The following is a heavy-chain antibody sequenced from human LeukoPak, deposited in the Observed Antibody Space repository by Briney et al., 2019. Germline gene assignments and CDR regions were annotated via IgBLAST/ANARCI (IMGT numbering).Heavy chain of an antibody. V-gene: IGHV3-23*01. J-gene: IGHJ4*02. CDR3: ATTGYSSRNY. Sequence: GGSLRLSCAASGFTFSSYSMNWVRQAPGKGLEWVSAISGSGGSTYYADSVKGRFTISRDNSKNTLYLQMNSLRAEDTAVYYCATTGYSSRNYWGQGTLVTVSS. CDR2: ISGSGGST. D-gene: IGHD6-13*01. CDR1: GFTFSSYS.